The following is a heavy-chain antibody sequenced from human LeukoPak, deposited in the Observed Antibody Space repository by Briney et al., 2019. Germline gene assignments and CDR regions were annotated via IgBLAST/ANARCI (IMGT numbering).Heavy chain of an antibody. D-gene: IGHD3-16*02. CDR1: GFTFSSYE. CDR2: ISGSGGST. V-gene: IGHV3-23*01. Sequence: PGGSLRLSCVASGFTFSSYEMNWVRQAPGKGLEWVSAISGSGGSTYYADSVKGRFTISRDNSKNTLYLQMNSLRAEDTAVYYCAKAAWMITFGGVIVLSPFDYWGQGTLVTVSS. J-gene: IGHJ4*02. CDR3: AKAAWMITFGGVIVLSPFDY.